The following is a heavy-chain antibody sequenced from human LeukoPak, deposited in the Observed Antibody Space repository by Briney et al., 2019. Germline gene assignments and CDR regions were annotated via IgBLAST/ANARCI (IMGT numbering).Heavy chain of an antibody. CDR2: VFYTGKA. D-gene: IGHD6-13*01. CDR3: ARLSRGAGAAKTFDY. CDR1: GGSLSSYH. Sequence: SETLSLTCTLSGGSLSSYHWSWFRLPPGKGLEWMGHVFYTGKAVYNPSLTGRVTISVDTSKNQFSLRLASVTAADTAAYYCARLSRGAGAAKTFDYWGQGILVTVSS. V-gene: IGHV4-59*08. J-gene: IGHJ4*02.